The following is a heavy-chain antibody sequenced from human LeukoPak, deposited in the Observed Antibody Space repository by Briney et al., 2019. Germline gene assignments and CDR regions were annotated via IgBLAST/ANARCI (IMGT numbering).Heavy chain of an antibody. Sequence: SETLSLTCAVYGGSFSGYYWSWIRQPPGKGLEWIGEINHSGSNNYNPSLKSRVTISVDTSKNQFSLKLSSVTAADTAVYYCARKKRAPSQRWFDPWGQGTLVTVS. D-gene: IGHD6-25*01. CDR3: ARKKRAPSQRWFDP. V-gene: IGHV4-34*01. CDR2: INHSGSN. J-gene: IGHJ5*02. CDR1: GGSFSGYY.